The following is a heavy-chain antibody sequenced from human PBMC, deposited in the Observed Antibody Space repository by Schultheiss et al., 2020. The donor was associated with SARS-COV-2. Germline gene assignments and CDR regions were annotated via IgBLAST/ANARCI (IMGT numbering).Heavy chain of an antibody. CDR3: ARQSRDYLPFDY. D-gene: IGHD4-17*01. CDR1: GGSFSGYY. J-gene: IGHJ4*02. CDR2: IYYSGST. V-gene: IGHV4-34*01. Sequence: SETLSLTCAVYGGSFSGYYWSWIRQPPGKGLEWIGSIYYSGSTNYNPSLKSRVTISVDTSKNQFSLKLSSVTAADTAVYYCARQSRDYLPFDYWGQGTLVTVSS.